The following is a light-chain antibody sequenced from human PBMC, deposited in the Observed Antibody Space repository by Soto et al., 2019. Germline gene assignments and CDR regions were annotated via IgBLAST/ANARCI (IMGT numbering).Light chain of an antibody. CDR1: SSDVGGYNY. CDR3: SSYTSSSAL. Sequence: QSALTQPASVSGSPGQSITISCTGTSSDVGGYNYVSWYQQHPGKAPKLMIYEVSNRPSGVSNRFSGSKSANTASLTISGLQAEDEADYYGSSYTSSSALFGGGTKLTVL. J-gene: IGLJ2*01. V-gene: IGLV2-14*01. CDR2: EVS.